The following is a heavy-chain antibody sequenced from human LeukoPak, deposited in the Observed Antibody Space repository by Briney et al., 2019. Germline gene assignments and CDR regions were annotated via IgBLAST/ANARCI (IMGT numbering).Heavy chain of an antibody. CDR2: IYYSGST. J-gene: IGHJ5*02. D-gene: IGHD3-10*01. V-gene: IGHV4-59*01. Sequence: SETLSLTCTVSGGSISSYYWSWIRQPPGKGLEWIGYIYYSGSTDYNPSLKSRVTISVDTSKNQCSLKLSSVTAADTAVYYCARDAYYYGSGSYWSWFCPWGQGTLVTVSS. CDR3: ARDAYYYGSGSYWSWFCP. CDR1: GGSISSYY.